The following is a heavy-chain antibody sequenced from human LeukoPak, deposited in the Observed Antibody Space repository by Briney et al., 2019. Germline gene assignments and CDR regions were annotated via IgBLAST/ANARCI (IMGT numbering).Heavy chain of an antibody. CDR1: GGTFSSYA. Sequence: ASVTVSCKASGGTFSSYAISWVRQAPGQGLEWMGGIIPIFGTANYAQKFQGRVTITTDESTSTAYMELSSLRSEDTAVYYCARSRGLSGARRYFDYWGQGTLVTVSS. J-gene: IGHJ4*02. CDR2: IIPIFGTA. CDR3: ARSRGLSGARRYFDY. D-gene: IGHD3/OR15-3a*01. V-gene: IGHV1-69*05.